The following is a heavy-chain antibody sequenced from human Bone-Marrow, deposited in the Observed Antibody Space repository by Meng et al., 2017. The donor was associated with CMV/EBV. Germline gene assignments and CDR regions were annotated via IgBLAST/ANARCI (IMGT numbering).Heavy chain of an antibody. CDR1: GFTFSSYA. Sequence: GESLKISCAASGFTFSSYAMHWFRQAPGKGLEWVAVISYDGSSKYYADSVKGRFTISRDNSKNTLYLQMNSLRGEDTAVYYCARSPRHGTSSGCYSLGNDYWGQGTLVTVSS. V-gene: IGHV3-30-3*01. CDR3: ARSPRHGTSSGCYSLGNDY. CDR2: ISYDGSSK. J-gene: IGHJ4*02. D-gene: IGHD2-2*01.